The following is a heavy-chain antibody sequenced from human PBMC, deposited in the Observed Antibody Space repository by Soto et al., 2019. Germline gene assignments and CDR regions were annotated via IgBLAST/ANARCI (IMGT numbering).Heavy chain of an antibody. Sequence: GGSLGLSCAASGFTFSSYAMSWVRQAPGKGLEWVSAISGSGGSTYYADSVKGRFTISRDNSKNTLYLQMNSLRAEDTAVYYCAKDLTGTYYFDYWGQGTLVTVSS. CDR2: ISGSGGST. D-gene: IGHD7-27*01. V-gene: IGHV3-23*01. CDR3: AKDLTGTYYFDY. J-gene: IGHJ4*02. CDR1: GFTFSSYA.